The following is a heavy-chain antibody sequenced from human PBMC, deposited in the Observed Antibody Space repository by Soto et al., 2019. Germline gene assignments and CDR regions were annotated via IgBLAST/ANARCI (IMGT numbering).Heavy chain of an antibody. V-gene: IGHV3-23*01. D-gene: IGHD1-26*01. CDR3: AKGKGVGATPDGANC. J-gene: IGHJ4*02. CDR2: IRSDGDTT. Sequence: EVQVFESGGGLVQPGGSLRLSCAASGFTFSRYGMNWVRQAPGKGLEWVSGIRSDGDTTYNTDSVKGRFTVSRDTSKNPVYLQMNSLRAEDTAIYYCAKGKGVGATPDGANCWGQGTLVTVSS. CDR1: GFTFSRYG.